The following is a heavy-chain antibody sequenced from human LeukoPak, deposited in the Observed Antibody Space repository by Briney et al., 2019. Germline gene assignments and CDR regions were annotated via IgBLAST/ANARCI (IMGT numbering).Heavy chain of an antibody. V-gene: IGHV3-48*01. Sequence: PGESLRLSCAASGFTFSSYSMNWVRQAPGKGLEWVSYISSASNTIYYADSVKGRFTISRDNSKNTLYLQMNSLRVEDTAVYYCARPLLGYCSGGSCSDYPPGYWGQGTLVTVSS. CDR1: GFTFSSYS. J-gene: IGHJ4*02. D-gene: IGHD2-15*01. CDR2: ISSASNTI. CDR3: ARPLLGYCSGGSCSDYPPGY.